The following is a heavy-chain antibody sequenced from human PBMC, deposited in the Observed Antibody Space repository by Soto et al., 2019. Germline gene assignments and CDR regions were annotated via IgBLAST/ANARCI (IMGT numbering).Heavy chain of an antibody. CDR2: INSDGSST. J-gene: IGHJ5*02. D-gene: IGHD2-2*01. V-gene: IGHV3-74*01. CDR1: GFTFGSYW. CDR3: VRLYQLLFDP. Sequence: PGGSLRLSCAASGFTFGSYWMHWVRQAPGKGLVWVSRINSDGSSTNYADSVKGRFTISRDNAKNTLYLQMNSLRAEDTAVYYCVRLYQLLFDPWGQGTLVTVPS.